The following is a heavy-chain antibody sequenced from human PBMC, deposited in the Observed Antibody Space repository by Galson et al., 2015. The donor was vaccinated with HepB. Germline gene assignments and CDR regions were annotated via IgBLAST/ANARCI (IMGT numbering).Heavy chain of an antibody. D-gene: IGHD3-10*01. CDR2: IGTSSSDK. J-gene: IGHJ5*02. CDR1: GFAFSSYG. Sequence: SLRLSCAASGFAFSSYGMNWVRQAPGKGLEWVSSIGTSSSDKYYADSVKGRFTIARDNAKSAVFLHMNSLRAEDTAVYYCARDWFGEFEGGYHWGQGILVSVSS. CDR3: ARDWFGEFEGGYH. V-gene: IGHV3-21*04.